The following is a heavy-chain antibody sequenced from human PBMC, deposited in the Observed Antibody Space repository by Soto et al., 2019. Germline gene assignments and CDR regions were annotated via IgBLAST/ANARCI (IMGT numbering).Heavy chain of an antibody. Sequence: GASVKVSCKASGYTFTSYYIQCVRQAPGQGLEWMGIINPSGGSTNYAQKFQGRVTMTRDTSTSTVYMELSSLRSEDTAIYYCSRGYPPRDQLGNLPGAFXGQGTLVTVSS. CDR1: GYTFTSYY. CDR2: INPSGGST. V-gene: IGHV1-46*03. CDR3: SRGYPPRDQLGNLPGAF. J-gene: IGHJ4*02. D-gene: IGHD1-1*01.